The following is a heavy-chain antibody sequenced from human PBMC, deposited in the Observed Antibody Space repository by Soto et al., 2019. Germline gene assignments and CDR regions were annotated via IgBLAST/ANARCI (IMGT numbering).Heavy chain of an antibody. D-gene: IGHD4-17*01. V-gene: IGHV1-69*13. CDR3: ARTPTVEGPDYYLAY. CDR1: GGTFSSYA. J-gene: IGHJ4*02. Sequence: VKVSCKASGGTFSSYAISWARQAPGQGLEWMGGIIPIFGTANYAQKFQGRVTITADESTSTAYMELSSLRSEDTAVYYCARTPTVEGPDYYLAYGGQGPMVT. CDR2: IIPIFGTA.